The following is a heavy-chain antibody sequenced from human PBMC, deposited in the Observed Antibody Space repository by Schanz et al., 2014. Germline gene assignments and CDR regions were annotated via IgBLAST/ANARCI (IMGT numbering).Heavy chain of an antibody. CDR3: ARGPTLYSGHDYVDY. CDR1: GYMYTSHF. Sequence: QVQLVQSGAEVEKPGASVTVSCKASGYMYTSHFLHWVRQAPGQGFEWIGLINPIDGSTTYPLRFHGRITMTRDTSTTTVYMDLSTLRSEDTAVYYCARGPTLYSGHDYVDYWGQGTLVTVSS. D-gene: IGHD5-12*01. CDR2: INPIDGST. J-gene: IGHJ4*02. V-gene: IGHV1-46*01.